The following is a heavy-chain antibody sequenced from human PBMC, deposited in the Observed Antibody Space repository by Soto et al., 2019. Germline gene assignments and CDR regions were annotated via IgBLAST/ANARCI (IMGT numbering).Heavy chain of an antibody. CDR3: AKDRLWLVRYPNYFDY. V-gene: IGHV3-23*01. CDR2: ISGSGGST. J-gene: IGHJ4*02. Sequence: EVQLLESGGGLVQPGGSLRLSCAASGFTFSSYAMSWVRQAPGKGLEWVSAISGSGGSTYYADSVKGRFTISRDNSKNTLYLQMNSLRAEDTAVYYCAKDRLWLVRYPNYFDYWGQGTLVTVSS. D-gene: IGHD6-19*01. CDR1: GFTFSSYA.